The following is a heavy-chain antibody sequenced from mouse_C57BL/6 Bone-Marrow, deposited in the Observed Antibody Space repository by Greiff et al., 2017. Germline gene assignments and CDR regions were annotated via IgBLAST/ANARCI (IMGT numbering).Heavy chain of an antibody. CDR2: IDPEDGET. D-gene: IGHD1-1*01. CDR3: TRSLIYYGTNY. CDR1: GFNIKDYY. J-gene: IGHJ2*01. V-gene: IGHV14-2*01. Sequence: EVKLMESGAELVKPGASVKLSCTASGFNIKDYYIHWVKQRTEQGLEWIGRIDPEDGETKYAPKFQDKATITADTSSNTAYLQLSSLTSEDTAVDYCTRSLIYYGTNYWGQGTTLTVSS.